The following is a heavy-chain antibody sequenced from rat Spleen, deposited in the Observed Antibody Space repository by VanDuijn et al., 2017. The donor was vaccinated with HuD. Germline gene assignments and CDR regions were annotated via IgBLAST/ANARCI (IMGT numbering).Heavy chain of an antibody. CDR2: ITNTGGST. Sequence: EVQLVESGGGLVRPGRSLKLSCVASGFTFNNYWMTWIRQAPGKGLEWVASITNTGGSTYYPDSVKGRFTISRDNAESIVYLQMNSLKSEDTATYYCAVAGYGYWGQGVMVTVSS. V-gene: IGHV5-31*01. CDR1: GFTFNNYW. CDR3: AVAGYGY. D-gene: IGHD1-7*01. J-gene: IGHJ2*01.